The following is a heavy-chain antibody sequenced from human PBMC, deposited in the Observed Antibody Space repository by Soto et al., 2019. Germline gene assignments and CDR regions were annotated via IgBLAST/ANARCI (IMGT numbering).Heavy chain of an antibody. V-gene: IGHV4-4*07. CDR1: GGSISTFY. CDR2: VYITGST. CDR3: ARDPPVSGFSYGMDV. Sequence: SETLSLTCNVSGGSISTFYWNWIRQSAEKGLEWIGRVYITGSTNYHPSLKSRVSMSVDTSKNQFSLKMSSVTAADTAVYYCARDPPVSGFSYGMDVWGQGTTVTVSS. J-gene: IGHJ6*02. D-gene: IGHD3-16*01.